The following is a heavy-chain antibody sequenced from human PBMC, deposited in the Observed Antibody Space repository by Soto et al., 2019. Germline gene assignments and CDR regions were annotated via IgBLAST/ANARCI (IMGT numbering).Heavy chain of an antibody. CDR1: GGSFSGYY. V-gene: IGHV4-34*01. CDR2: INDSGST. D-gene: IGHD3-10*01. CDR3: ARGLIVCYGDSSRRGDHYYYVDV. J-gene: IGHJ6*03. Sequence: QVQLQQWGAGLLKPSETLSLTCGVYGGSFSGYYWSWIRQPPGKGLEWIGEINDSGSTKSNSALKKRVTKAVYKSKKQFSLQLSYVTAAYKAVYYCARGLIVCYGDSSRRGDHYYYVDVGGKGTTVTVTS.